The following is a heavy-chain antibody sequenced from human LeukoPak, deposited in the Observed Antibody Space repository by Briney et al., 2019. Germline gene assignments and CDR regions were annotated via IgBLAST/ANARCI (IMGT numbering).Heavy chain of an antibody. V-gene: IGHV3-7*01. CDR2: IKPDGGEK. CDR1: GFTFSGYW. D-gene: IGHD4-17*01. J-gene: IGHJ3*02. CDR3: ARDRTNDYGHNVGAFDI. Sequence: GGFLRLSCEISGFTFSGYWMSWVRQAPGKGLEWVANIKPDGGEKYYVDSVKGRFTISRDNVKNSLYLQMNSLRDEDTAVYHCARDRTNDYGHNVGAFDIWGQGTMVTVSS.